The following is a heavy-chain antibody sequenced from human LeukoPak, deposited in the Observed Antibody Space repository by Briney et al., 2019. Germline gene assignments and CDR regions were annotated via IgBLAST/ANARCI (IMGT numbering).Heavy chain of an antibody. CDR2: IYTSGST. CDR3: ARSWAGFDY. J-gene: IGHJ4*02. Sequence: SETLSLTCTVSGGSISRNSYYWSWIRQPAGKGLEWIGRIYTSGSTNYNPSLKSRVSISVDTSKSQFSLNLSSVTAADTAVYYCARSWAGFDYWGQGTLVTVSS. CDR1: GGSISRNSYY. V-gene: IGHV4-61*02. D-gene: IGHD6-13*01.